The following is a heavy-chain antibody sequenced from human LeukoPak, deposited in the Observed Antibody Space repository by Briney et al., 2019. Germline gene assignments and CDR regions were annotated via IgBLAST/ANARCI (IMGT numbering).Heavy chain of an antibody. D-gene: IGHD1-14*01. CDR3: AKDHTIRSFDS. V-gene: IGHV1-2*02. Sequence: ASVKVSCKASGYTFIGYYMHWVRQAPGQGLERMGWINPNSGGTNYAQKFQGRATMTRDRSISTAYMELSRLRSDDTAVYYCAKDHTIRSFDSWGQGTLVTVSS. J-gene: IGHJ4*02. CDR1: GYTFIGYY. CDR2: INPNSGGT.